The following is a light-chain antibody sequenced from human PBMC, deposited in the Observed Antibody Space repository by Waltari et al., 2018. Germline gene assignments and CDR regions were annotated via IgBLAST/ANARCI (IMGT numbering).Light chain of an antibody. CDR2: EYN. V-gene: IGLV2-8*01. J-gene: IGLJ1*01. CDR3: GSYAGSNIFV. CDR1: SSDVGGYDF. Sequence: QSALTQPPSASGSPGQSFTISCTGTSSDVGGYDFVPWYQQHPAKAPKVIIYEYNRRPSGVPDRFSGSKSGNTASLTVSGLQAEDEADYYCGSYAGSNIFVFGTGTKVTVL.